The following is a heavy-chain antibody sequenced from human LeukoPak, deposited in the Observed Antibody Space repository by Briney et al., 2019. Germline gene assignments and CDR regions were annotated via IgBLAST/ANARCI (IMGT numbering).Heavy chain of an antibody. CDR1: GASVSSSSYY. J-gene: IGHJ4*02. V-gene: IGHV4-61*01. Sequence: SETLSLTCSVSGASVSSSSYYWSWIRQPPGKGLEWIGYIYYSGSTNYNPSLKSRVTISLDTSKNQFSLRLSSVTAADTAVYYCASRHRNSGSSNCWGQGTLVTVSS. CDR3: ASRHRNSGSSNC. CDR2: IYYSGST. D-gene: IGHD3-10*01.